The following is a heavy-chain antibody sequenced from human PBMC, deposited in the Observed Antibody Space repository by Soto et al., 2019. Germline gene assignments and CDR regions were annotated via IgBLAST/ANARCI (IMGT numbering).Heavy chain of an antibody. CDR1: GDSFNDYY. Sequence: QVQLVQSGAEVRKPGASVTVSCRSSGDSFNDYYIHWVRQAPGQGFEWMGWINPNGGVTKYAQKFQGRVTMTRDTSIRTVYMQLSRLRSDDTAVYYCARESGGATATLAYYDVYVDVWGTGTTVTVSS. V-gene: IGHV1-2*02. CDR2: INPNGGVT. D-gene: IGHD5-12*01. J-gene: IGHJ6*03. CDR3: ARESGGATATLAYYDVYVDV.